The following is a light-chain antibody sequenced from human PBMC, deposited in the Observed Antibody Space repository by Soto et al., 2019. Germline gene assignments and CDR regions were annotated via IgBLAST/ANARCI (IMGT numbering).Light chain of an antibody. J-gene: IGLJ1*01. CDR1: SSNTGAGYD. V-gene: IGLV1-40*01. CDR2: GNS. Sequence: QSALAQPPSVSGAPGQRVTISCTGSSSNTGAGYDVHWYQQLPGTAPKLLIYGNSNRPSGVPDRFSGSKSGTSASLAISGLQAEDEADYYCCSYAGSFYVFGTGTKVTVL. CDR3: CSYAGSFYV.